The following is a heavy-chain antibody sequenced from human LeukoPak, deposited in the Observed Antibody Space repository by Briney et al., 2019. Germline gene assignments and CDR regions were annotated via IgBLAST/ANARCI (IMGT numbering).Heavy chain of an antibody. D-gene: IGHD2/OR15-2a*01. CDR1: GDSFSSNSAV. V-gene: IGHV6-1*01. Sequence: SQTLSLTCTISGDSFSSNSAVWNWIRQSPSRGLEWLGTTYCRSKWYNDYAVSVKSRISISPDTSKNQFSLQLNSVTPEDTAVYYCARDFLIWGQGTLVTVSS. CDR2: TYCRSKWYN. J-gene: IGHJ4*02. CDR3: ARDFLI.